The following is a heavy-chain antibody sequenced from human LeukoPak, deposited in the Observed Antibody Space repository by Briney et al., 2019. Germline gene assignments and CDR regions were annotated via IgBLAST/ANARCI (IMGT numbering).Heavy chain of an antibody. CDR3: ARQGPIAARFLPHWFDP. CDR2: IYPGDSDT. D-gene: IGHD6-6*01. J-gene: IGHJ5*02. Sequence: GESLKISCKGSGYSFTSYWIGWVRQMPGKGLEWMGIIYPGDSDTRYSPSFQGQVTISADKSISTAYLQWSSLKASDAAMYYCARQGPIAARFLPHWFDPWGQGTLVTVSS. CDR1: GYSFTSYW. V-gene: IGHV5-51*01.